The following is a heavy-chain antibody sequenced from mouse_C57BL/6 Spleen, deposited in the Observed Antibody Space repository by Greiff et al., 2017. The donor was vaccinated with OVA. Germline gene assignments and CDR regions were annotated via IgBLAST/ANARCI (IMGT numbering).Heavy chain of an antibody. CDR1: GYTFTDYY. D-gene: IGHD3-2*02. J-gene: IGHJ2*01. CDR2: INPYNGGT. V-gene: IGHV1-19*01. Sequence: EVQLQESGPVLVKPGASVKMSCKASGYTFTDYYMNWVKQSHGKSLEWIGVINPYNGGTSYNQKFKGKATLTVDKSSSTAYMELNSLTSEDSAVYYCARSIAQAPYFDYWGQGTTLTVSS. CDR3: ARSIAQAPYFDY.